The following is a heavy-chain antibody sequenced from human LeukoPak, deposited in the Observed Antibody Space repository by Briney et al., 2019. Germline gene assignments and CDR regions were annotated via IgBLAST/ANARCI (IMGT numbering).Heavy chain of an antibody. J-gene: IGHJ4*02. Sequence: GGSLRLSCAASGFTVSSNYMSWVRRAPGKGLEWVSVIYSGGSTYYADSVKGRFTFSRDNSKNTLYLQMNSLRAEDTAVYYCARASRRILPSDWGQGTLVTVSS. D-gene: IGHD2-15*01. CDR3: ARASRRILPSD. V-gene: IGHV3-66*01. CDR1: GFTVSSNY. CDR2: IYSGGST.